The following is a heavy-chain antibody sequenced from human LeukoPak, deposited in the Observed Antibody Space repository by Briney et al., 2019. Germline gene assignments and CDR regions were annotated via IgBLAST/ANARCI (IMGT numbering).Heavy chain of an antibody. J-gene: IGHJ4*02. V-gene: IGHV3-23*01. CDR3: AKRGGMYPAHYFDY. CDR2: TSSSDAGT. CDR1: GFTLSTYA. Sequence: QPGGSLRLSCAASGFTLSTYAMSWVRQTPGKGLEWVATTSSSDAGTYHADSVRGRFTISRDNSKNTLYLQMNSLRAEDAAVYYCAKRGGMYPAHYFDYWGQGTLVTVSS. D-gene: IGHD3-16*01.